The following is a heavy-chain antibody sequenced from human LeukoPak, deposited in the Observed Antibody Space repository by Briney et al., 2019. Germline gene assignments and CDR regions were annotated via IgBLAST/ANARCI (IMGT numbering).Heavy chain of an antibody. V-gene: IGHV3-7*01. Sequence: PGGSLRLSCAASGITFSHHWMSWVRQAPGKGLEWVANIKPDGSERYYVDSVKGRFTISRDNAKNSLYLQMSSLRAEDTAVYYCARDIGYSGNSFDPWGQGTLVTVSS. D-gene: IGHD2-15*01. CDR1: GITFSHHW. J-gene: IGHJ5*02. CDR2: IKPDGSER. CDR3: ARDIGYSGNSFDP.